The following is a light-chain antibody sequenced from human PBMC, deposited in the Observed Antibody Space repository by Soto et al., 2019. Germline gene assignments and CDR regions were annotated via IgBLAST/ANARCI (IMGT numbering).Light chain of an antibody. Sequence: DIQMTQSPSSLSASVGDRVTISCRASRSISSYLNWYQQQPGKAPQLLIYSASILPGGVPSRFRGSGAGTDFTLTISRIQPEDFATYFGQQSSRPPYSFGQGTKLEI. J-gene: IGKJ2*03. CDR1: RSISSY. V-gene: IGKV1-39*01. CDR2: SAS. CDR3: QQSSRPPYS.